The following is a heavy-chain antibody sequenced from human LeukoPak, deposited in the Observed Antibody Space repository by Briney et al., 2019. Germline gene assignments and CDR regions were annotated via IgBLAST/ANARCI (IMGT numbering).Heavy chain of an antibody. J-gene: IGHJ5*02. CDR2: ISYDGSNK. D-gene: IGHD3-22*01. V-gene: IGHV3-30*18. Sequence: GGSLRLSCAASGLTFSSYGMHWVRQAPGKGLEWVAVISYDGSNKYYADSVKGRFTISRDNSKNTLYLQMNSLRAEDTAVYYCAKGDSSGYYFPSFRFDPWGQGTLVTVSS. CDR3: AKGDSSGYYFPSFRFDP. CDR1: GLTFSSYG.